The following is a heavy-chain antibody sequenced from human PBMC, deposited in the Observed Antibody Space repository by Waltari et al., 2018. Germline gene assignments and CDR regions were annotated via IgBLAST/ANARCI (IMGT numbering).Heavy chain of an antibody. D-gene: IGHD3-22*01. CDR2: IIPIFGTA. J-gene: IGHJ3*02. CDR1: GGTFSSYA. CDR3: ARMLYYYDSSGYWGSAFDI. V-gene: IGHV1-69*12. Sequence: QVQLVQSGAEVKKPGSSVKVSCKASGGTFSSYAISWVRQAPGQGIEWMGGIIPIFGTANYAQKFQGRVTITADESTSTAYMELSSLRSEDTAVYYCARMLYYYDSSGYWGSAFDIWGQGTMVTVSS.